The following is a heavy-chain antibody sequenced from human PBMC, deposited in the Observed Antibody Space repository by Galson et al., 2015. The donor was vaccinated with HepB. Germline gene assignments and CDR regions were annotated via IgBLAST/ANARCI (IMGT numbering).Heavy chain of an antibody. V-gene: IGHV1-46*01. CDR1: GYTFTSYY. CDR2: VNPSGGST. Sequence: SVKVSCKAFGYTFTSYYMHWVRQAPGQGLEWMGLVNPSGGSTSYAQRFQGRVTMTRDTSTSTIYMELSSLRSEDTAVYYCARDGDYKGWGTHYRWYYYGMDVWGQGTTVTVSS. J-gene: IGHJ6*02. CDR3: ARDGDYKGWGTHYRWYYYGMDV. D-gene: IGHD3-16*01.